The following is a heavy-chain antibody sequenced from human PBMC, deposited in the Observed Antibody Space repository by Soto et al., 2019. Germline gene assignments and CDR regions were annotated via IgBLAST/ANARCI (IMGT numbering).Heavy chain of an antibody. V-gene: IGHV1-69*02. CDR1: GGTFSSYT. J-gene: IGHJ6*02. CDR2: IIPILGIA. CDR3: ARPIAVAGKYYYYGMDV. Sequence: QVQLVQSGAEVKKPGSSVKVSCKASGGTFSSYTISWVRQAPGQGLEWMGRIIPILGIANYAQKFQGRVTITADKSTSXXYMELSSLRSEDTAVYYCARPIAVAGKYYYYGMDVWGQGTTVTVSS. D-gene: IGHD6-19*01.